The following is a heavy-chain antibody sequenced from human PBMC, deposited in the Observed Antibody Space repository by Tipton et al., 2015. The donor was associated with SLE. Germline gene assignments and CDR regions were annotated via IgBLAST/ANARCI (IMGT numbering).Heavy chain of an antibody. Sequence: GLVKPSETLSLTCAVFGDSMSGYQWWSWVRQSPGRGLEWIGHMHHSGSINYNPSLKSRVTMSIDKSKNQFSLRLSSVTAADTAVYYCVRLSAAAGTKWFDPWGQGILVTVSS. CDR1: GDSMSGYQW. V-gene: IGHV4-4*02. CDR2: MHHSGSI. D-gene: IGHD6-13*01. CDR3: VRLSAAAGTKWFDP. J-gene: IGHJ5*02.